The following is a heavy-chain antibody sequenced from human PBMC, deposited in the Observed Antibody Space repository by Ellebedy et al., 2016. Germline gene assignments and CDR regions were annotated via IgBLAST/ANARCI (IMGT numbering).Heavy chain of an antibody. V-gene: IGHV4-59*01. CDR3: ARERGYCSGGSCYGGIDY. CDR2: IYYSGST. Sequence: SETLSLTCTVSGGSISSYYWSWIRQPPGKGLEWIGYIYYSGSTNYNPSLKSRVTISVDTSKNQFSLKLSSVTAADTAVYYCARERGYCSGGSCYGGIDYWGQGTLVTVSS. J-gene: IGHJ4*02. D-gene: IGHD2-15*01. CDR1: GGSISSYY.